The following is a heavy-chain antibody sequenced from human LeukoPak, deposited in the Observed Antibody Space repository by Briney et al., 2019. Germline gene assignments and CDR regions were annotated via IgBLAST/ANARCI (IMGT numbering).Heavy chain of an antibody. CDR1: GGSISSGDYY. J-gene: IGHJ3*02. V-gene: IGHV4-30-4*01. CDR2: IYYSGST. Sequence: SETLSLTCTVSGGSISSGDYYWSWIRQPPGKGLEWIGYIYYSGSTYYNPSLKSRVTISVDTSKNQFSLKLSSVTAADTAVYYCARTSTGYSYGVENAFDIWGQGTMVTVSS. D-gene: IGHD5-18*01. CDR3: ARTSTGYSYGVENAFDI.